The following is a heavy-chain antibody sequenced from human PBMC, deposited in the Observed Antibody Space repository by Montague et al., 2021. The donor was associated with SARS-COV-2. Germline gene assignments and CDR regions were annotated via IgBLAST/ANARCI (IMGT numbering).Heavy chain of an antibody. J-gene: IGHJ5*02. CDR1: GGSISSSSYY. D-gene: IGHD1-26*01. V-gene: IGHV4-39*01. CDR3: ARVRIVVGSGRWFDP. Sequence: SETLSLTCTVSGGSISSSSYYWGWIRQPPGKGLEWIGNIYYSGSTYYNPSLKSRVTISVDTSKNQFSLKLSSVTAADTAVYYCARVRIVVGSGRWFDPWGQGTLVTVSS. CDR2: IYYSGST.